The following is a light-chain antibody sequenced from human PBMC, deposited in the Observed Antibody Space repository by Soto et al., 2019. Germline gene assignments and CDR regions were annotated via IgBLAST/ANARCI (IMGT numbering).Light chain of an antibody. J-gene: IGKJ1*01. Sequence: ETVLTQSPGTLSLSPGEGATLSCRATQAVYSSLLAWYQQKPGQAPRLLIYGASSRATGIPDRFSGSGSGTDFTLSISRRGVEDFAVRDCQQYNNWPGKFVQGTKVDIK. V-gene: IGKV3-20*01. CDR3: QQYNNWPGK. CDR1: QAVYSSL. CDR2: GAS.